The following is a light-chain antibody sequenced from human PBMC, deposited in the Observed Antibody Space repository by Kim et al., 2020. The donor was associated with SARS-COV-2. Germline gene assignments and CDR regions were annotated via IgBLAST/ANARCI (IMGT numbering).Light chain of an antibody. CDR3: QHYGYAPRT. CDR1: Y. V-gene: IGKV3-20*01. Sequence: YLACYQQNPGQAPRLLIYGATHRPTGVPDRLSGSGSGTDFTLTISRLEPGDFSVFYCQHYGYAPRTFGQGTKVDIK. CDR2: GAT. J-gene: IGKJ1*01.